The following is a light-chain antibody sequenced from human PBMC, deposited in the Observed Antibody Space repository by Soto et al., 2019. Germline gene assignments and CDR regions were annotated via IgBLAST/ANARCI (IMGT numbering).Light chain of an antibody. Sequence: QSALTQPASVSGSPGQSITISCTGTSSDVGGYNYVSWYQQHPGKAPKLMMYDGRNRPSGVSNRFSGSKSGNTAALTISGLQADDEADYYCCSYTSSSTLRVFGGGTKLTVL. V-gene: IGLV2-14*01. CDR3: CSYTSSSTLRV. J-gene: IGLJ3*02. CDR2: DGR. CDR1: SSDVGGYNY.